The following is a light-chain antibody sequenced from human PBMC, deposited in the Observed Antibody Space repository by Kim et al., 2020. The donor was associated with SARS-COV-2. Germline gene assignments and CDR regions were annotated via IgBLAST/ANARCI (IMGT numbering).Light chain of an antibody. V-gene: IGLV2-14*04. CDR1: HSDIVGYTS. CDR2: DVS. CDR3: SSYTSGSTL. Sequence: GQSGPPSCAGTHSDIVGYTSGSWCQQPPGQTPRLLICDVSNLPSGVATRLAGSKSGNTASLAISGLQTEDETHYYCSSYTSGSTLFGGGTQLTVL. J-gene: IGLJ2*01.